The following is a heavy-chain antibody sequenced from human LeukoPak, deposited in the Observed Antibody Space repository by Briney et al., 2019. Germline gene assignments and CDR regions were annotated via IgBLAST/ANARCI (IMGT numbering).Heavy chain of an antibody. J-gene: IGHJ4*02. CDR1: GGSISSSIYY. CDR2: IYYSGST. V-gene: IGHV4-39*01. CDR3: ARQNPYYSDTTGPY. Sequence: SETLSLTCTVSGGSISSSIYYWGWIRQHPGRGLEWIGSIYYSGSTYYNPSLKSRVTISVDTSKNQFSLKLSSVTAADTAVYYCARQNPYYSDTTGPYWGQGTLVTVSS. D-gene: IGHD3-22*01.